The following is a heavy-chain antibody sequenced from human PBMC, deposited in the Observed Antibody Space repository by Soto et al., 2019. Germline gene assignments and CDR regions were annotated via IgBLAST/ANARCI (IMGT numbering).Heavy chain of an antibody. CDR2: IYYSGST. CDR1: GGSISSGDYY. CDR3: ARKNYGDYDYYYYGMDV. Sequence: QVQLQESGPGLMKPSQTLSLTCTVSGGSISSGDYYWSWIRQPPGKGLEWIGYIYYSGSTYYNPSLKSRVTISVDTSKNQFSLKLSSVTAADTAVYYCARKNYGDYDYYYYGMDVWGQGTTVTVSS. V-gene: IGHV4-30-4*01. J-gene: IGHJ6*02. D-gene: IGHD4-17*01.